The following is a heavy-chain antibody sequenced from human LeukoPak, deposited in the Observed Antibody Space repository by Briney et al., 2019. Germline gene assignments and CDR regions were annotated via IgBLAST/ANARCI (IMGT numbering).Heavy chain of an antibody. CDR3: ARAQTMVRGVSGY. CDR1: GFTFSSYS. J-gene: IGHJ4*02. D-gene: IGHD3-10*01. CDR2: ICSSSSYI. Sequence: GGSLRLSCAASGFTFSSYSMNWVRQAPGKGLEWVSSICSSSSYIYYADSVKGRFTISRDNAKNSLYLQMNSLRAEDTAVYYCARAQTMVRGVSGYWGQGTLVTVSS. V-gene: IGHV3-21*01.